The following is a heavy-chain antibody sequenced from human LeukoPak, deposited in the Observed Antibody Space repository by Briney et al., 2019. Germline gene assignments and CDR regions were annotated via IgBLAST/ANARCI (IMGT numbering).Heavy chain of an antibody. CDR3: ARLTRLSTSPDRYYLDY. J-gene: IGHJ4*02. D-gene: IGHD6-6*01. CDR1: GDSISSYY. V-gene: IGHV4-4*09. CDR2: IYTSGGT. Sequence: SETLSLTCTVSGDSISSYYWSWIRQPPGKGPEWIGYIYTSGGTNYIPSLKGRVTISIDTSKNQFSLKLSSVTAADSAVYYCARLTRLSTSPDRYYLDYWGQGTLVTVSS.